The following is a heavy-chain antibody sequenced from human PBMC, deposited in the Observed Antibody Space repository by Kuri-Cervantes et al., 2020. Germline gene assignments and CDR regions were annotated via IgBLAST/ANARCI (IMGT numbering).Heavy chain of an antibody. Sequence: GESLKISCTASGFTFGDYAMSWVRQAPGKGLEWVANIKEDGSEKYYVDSVRGRFTISRDNAKNALYLQMTSPRVEDTALYYCARLTPRQRWLFSWGQGTLVTVSS. V-gene: IGHV3-7*01. CDR3: ARLTPRQRWLFS. CDR1: GFTFGDYA. CDR2: IKEDGSEK. J-gene: IGHJ5*02. D-gene: IGHD6-19*01.